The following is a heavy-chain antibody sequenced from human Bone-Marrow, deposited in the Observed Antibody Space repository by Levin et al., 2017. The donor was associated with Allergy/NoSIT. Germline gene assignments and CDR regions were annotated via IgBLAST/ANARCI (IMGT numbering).Heavy chain of an antibody. Sequence: PGGSLRLSCAASGFIFSHYGMQWVRQSPGKGLEWVAIISYDGRNTYYADSVKGRFTISRDNSKNTLYLQMNSLRAEDTAVYYCANWSPNHVTSGDLSAYWGQGALVTVSS. D-gene: IGHD3-16*02. CDR2: ISYDGRNT. V-gene: IGHV3-30*18. CDR1: GFIFSHYG. J-gene: IGHJ4*02. CDR3: ANWSPNHVTSGDLSAY.